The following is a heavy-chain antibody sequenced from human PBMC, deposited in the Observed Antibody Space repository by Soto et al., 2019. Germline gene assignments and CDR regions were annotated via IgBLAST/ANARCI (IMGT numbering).Heavy chain of an antibody. D-gene: IGHD3-9*01. CDR2: ISGSGGST. V-gene: IGHV3-23*01. CDR1: GFTFSSYA. J-gene: IGHJ6*02. Sequence: GGSLRLSCAASGFTFSSYAMSWVRQAPGKGLEWVSAISGSGGSTYYADSVKGRFTISRDNSKNTLYLQMNSLRAEDTAVYYCARYLYDILTGCMDVWGQGTTVTVSS. CDR3: ARYLYDILTGCMDV.